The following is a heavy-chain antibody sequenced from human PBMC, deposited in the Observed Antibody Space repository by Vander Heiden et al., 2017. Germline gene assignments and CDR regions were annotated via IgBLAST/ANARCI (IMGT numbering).Heavy chain of an antibody. CDR1: GGSISSGRYY. Sequence: QVQLQESGPGLVKPSQTLSLTCTVSGGSISSGRYYWSWIRQQPGKGLEWIGYIYYSGSTYYNPSLKSRVTISVDTSKNQFSLKLSSVTAADTAVYYCARDIAVAGTFYYYGMDVWGQGTTVTVSS. D-gene: IGHD6-19*01. CDR2: IYYSGST. V-gene: IGHV4-31*03. CDR3: ARDIAVAGTFYYYGMDV. J-gene: IGHJ6*02.